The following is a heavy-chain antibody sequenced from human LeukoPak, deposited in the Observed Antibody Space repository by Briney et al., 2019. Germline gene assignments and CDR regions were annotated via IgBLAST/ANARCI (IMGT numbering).Heavy chain of an antibody. CDR2: INHSGST. CDR1: GGSFSGYY. Sequence: PSETLSLTCAVYGGSFSGYYWSWIRQPPGKGLEWIGEINHSGSTNYNPSLKSRVTISVDTSKNQFSLKLSSVTAADTAVYYCGRASLHVDTAMATGGVDYWGQGTLVTVSS. V-gene: IGHV4-34*01. J-gene: IGHJ4*02. CDR3: GRASLHVDTAMATGGVDY. D-gene: IGHD5-18*01.